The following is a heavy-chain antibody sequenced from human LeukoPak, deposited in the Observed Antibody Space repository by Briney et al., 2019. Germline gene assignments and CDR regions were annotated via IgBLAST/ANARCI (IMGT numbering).Heavy chain of an antibody. Sequence: GGSLRLSCAASGFTFSDYYMSWIRQAPGKGLEWFSYISSSDTIIYYADSVKGRFTISRDNAENSLYLQMNGLRAEDTAVYYCARSRYDSSGPRPLFDYWGQGTLVTVSS. CDR3: ARSRYDSSGPRPLFDY. V-gene: IGHV3-11*04. CDR2: ISSSDTII. J-gene: IGHJ4*02. D-gene: IGHD3-22*01. CDR1: GFTFSDYY.